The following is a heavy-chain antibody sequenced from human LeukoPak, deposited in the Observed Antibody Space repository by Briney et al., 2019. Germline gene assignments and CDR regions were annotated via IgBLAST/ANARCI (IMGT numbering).Heavy chain of an antibody. J-gene: IGHJ4*02. V-gene: IGHV1-69*01. CDR3: ARSFHGQYYFDY. CDR1: GGTFSSYA. CDR2: IIPIFGTA. Sequence: ASVKVSCKASGGTFSSYAISWVRQAPGQGREWMGGIIPIFGTANYAQKFQGRVTITADESTSTAYMELSSLRSEDTAVYYCARSFHGQYYFDYWGQGTLVTVSS. D-gene: IGHD3-16*02.